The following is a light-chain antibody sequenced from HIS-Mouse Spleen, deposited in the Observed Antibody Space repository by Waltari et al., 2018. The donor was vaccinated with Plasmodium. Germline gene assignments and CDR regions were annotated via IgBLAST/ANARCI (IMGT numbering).Light chain of an antibody. Sequence: DIVMTQSPDSLALSLGEMATINCMPIKSVLYSSNNKYNLAWYQQKPGQPPKLLIYWASTRESGVPDRFSGSGSGTDFTLTISSLQAEDVAVYYCQQYYSTPYTFGQGTKLEIK. CDR2: WAS. V-gene: IGKV4-1*01. CDR1: KSVLYSSNNKYN. J-gene: IGKJ2*01. CDR3: QQYYSTPYT.